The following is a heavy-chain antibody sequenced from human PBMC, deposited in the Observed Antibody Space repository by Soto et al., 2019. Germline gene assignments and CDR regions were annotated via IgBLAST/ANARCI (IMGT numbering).Heavy chain of an antibody. CDR3: ARQFSHICDS. Sequence: GESLKISCRGVGYKFGSAWIGWVRQMPGKGLEWMGIIKPGTSDIRYSPSCRGHVTISADEAVSTAYLQWSSLKAPDTAMYYCARQFSHICDSCGQGPLVTVSS. CDR1: GYKFGSAW. D-gene: IGHD3-3*02. V-gene: IGHV5-51*01. J-gene: IGHJ4*02. CDR2: IKPGTSDI.